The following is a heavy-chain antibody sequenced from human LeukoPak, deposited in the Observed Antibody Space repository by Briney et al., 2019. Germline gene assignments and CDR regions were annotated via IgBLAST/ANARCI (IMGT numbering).Heavy chain of an antibody. CDR2: IHGNGETT. CDR1: GFTFSNYA. J-gene: IGHJ4*02. CDR3: AKTRKVAPAQFDY. Sequence: GGSLRLSCASSGFTFSNYALIWVRQAPGKGLEWVAGIHGNGETTYYGDSVKGRFTISRDNSKNTLYLQMNSLRAEDTAVYYCAKTRKVAPAQFDYWGQGTLVTVSS. V-gene: IGHV3-23*01. D-gene: IGHD2-2*01.